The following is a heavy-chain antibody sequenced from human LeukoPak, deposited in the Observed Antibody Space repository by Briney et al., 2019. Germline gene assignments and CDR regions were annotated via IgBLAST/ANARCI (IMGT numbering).Heavy chain of an antibody. J-gene: IGHJ6*02. V-gene: IGHV3-74*01. D-gene: IGHD6-13*01. CDR1: GFTFSSYS. CDR2: INSDGSST. CDR3: ARPRSSWPYGMDV. Sequence: PGGSLRLSCAASGFTFSSYSMYWVRQAPGKGLVWVSRINSDGSSTSYADSVKGRFTISRDNAKNTLYLQMNSLRAEDTAVYYCARPRSSWPYGMDVWGQGTTVTVSS.